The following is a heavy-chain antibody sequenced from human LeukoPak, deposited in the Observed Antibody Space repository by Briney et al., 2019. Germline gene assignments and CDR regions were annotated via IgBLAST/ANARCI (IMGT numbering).Heavy chain of an antibody. D-gene: IGHD4/OR15-4a*01. CDR3: ARGRTSFDY. CDR2: MSHSGST. J-gene: IGHJ4*02. CDR1: GGYISSYY. V-gene: IGHV4-59*01. Sequence: PSETLSLTCTVSGGYISSYYWSWIRQPPGKGLEWIGSMSHSGSTNYCTSPTNRVTISLDTSKNQFTVKQTSVTAADTAVYYWARGRTSFDYWGQGTLVTVSS.